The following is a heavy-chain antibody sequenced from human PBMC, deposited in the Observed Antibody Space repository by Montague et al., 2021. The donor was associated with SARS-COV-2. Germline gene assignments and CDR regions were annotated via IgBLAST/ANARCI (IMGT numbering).Heavy chain of an antibody. CDR2: IYYSGST. CDR3: ARARITMIVVVNAFDI. J-gene: IGHJ3*02. CDR1: GGSISSGGYY. Sequence: TLSLTCTVSGGSISSGGYYWSWIRQHPGKGLEWIGYIYYSGSTYYNPSLKGRVTISVDTSKNQLSLKLSSVTAADTAVYYCARARITMIVVVNAFDIWGQGTMVTVSS. V-gene: IGHV4-31*03. D-gene: IGHD3-22*01.